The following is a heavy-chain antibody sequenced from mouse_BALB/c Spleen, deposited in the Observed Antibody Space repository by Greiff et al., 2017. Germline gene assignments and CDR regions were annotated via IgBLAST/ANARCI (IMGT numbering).Heavy chain of an antibody. CDR3: ARGDYGPYAMDY. V-gene: IGHV3-6*02. D-gene: IGHD1-2*01. Sequence: EVKLVESGPGLVKPSQSLSLTCSVTGYSITSGYYWNWIRQFPGNKLEWMGYISYDGSNNYNPSLKNRISITRDTSKNQFFLKLNSVTTEDTATYYCARGDYGPYAMDYWGQGTSVTVSS. CDR1: GYSITSGYY. CDR2: ISYDGSN. J-gene: IGHJ4*01.